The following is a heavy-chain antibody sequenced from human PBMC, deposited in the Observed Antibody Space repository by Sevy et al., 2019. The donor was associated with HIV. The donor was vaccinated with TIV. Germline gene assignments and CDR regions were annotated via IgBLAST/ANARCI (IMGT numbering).Heavy chain of an antibody. CDR2: IRGSGGST. D-gene: IGHD3-22*01. V-gene: IGHV3-23*01. CDR1: GFMFSSYA. J-gene: IGHJ6*02. Sequence: GGSLRLSCAASGFMFSSYAMSWVRQAPGKGLEWVSTIRGSGGSTYYADSVKGRFTISRDNSKNTLYLQMNSLRAEDTAVYYCRDYDSSQLASYYYYGMDVWGQGTTVTVSS. CDR3: RDYDSSQLASYYYYGMDV.